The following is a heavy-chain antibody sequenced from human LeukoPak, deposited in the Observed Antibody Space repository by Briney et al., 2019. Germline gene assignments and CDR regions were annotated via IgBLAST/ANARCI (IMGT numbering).Heavy chain of an antibody. CDR3: ASSPDCSSTSCYTYNWFDP. J-gene: IGHJ5*02. D-gene: IGHD2-2*02. CDR1: GYTFTSYA. V-gene: IGHV1-69*13. Sequence: SVKVSCKASGYTFTSYAMNWVRQAPGQGLEWMGGIIPIFGTANYAQKFQGRVTITADESTSTAYMELSSLRSEDTAVYYCASSPDCSSTSCYTYNWFDPWGQGTLVTVSS. CDR2: IIPIFGTA.